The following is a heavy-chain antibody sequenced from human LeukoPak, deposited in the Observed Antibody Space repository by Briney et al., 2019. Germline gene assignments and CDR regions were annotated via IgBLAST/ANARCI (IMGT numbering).Heavy chain of an antibody. D-gene: IGHD3-10*01. CDR1: GFTFSSYA. V-gene: IGHV3-30*04. CDR2: ISYDGSNK. CDR3: ARSILWFGELSHPIFDY. Sequence: GRSLRLSCAASGFTFSSYAMHWVRQAPGKGLEWVAVISYDGSNKYYADSVKGRFTISRDNSKSTLYLQMNSLRAEDTAVYYCARSILWFGELSHPIFDYWGQGTLVTVSS. J-gene: IGHJ4*02.